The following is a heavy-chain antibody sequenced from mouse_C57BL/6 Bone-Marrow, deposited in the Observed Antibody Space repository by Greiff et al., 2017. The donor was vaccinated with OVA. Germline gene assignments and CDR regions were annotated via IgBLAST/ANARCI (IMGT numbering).Heavy chain of an antibody. CDR1: GFSLTSYG. V-gene: IGHV2-2*01. Sequence: VQLQQSGPGLVQPSQSLSITCTVSGFSLTSYGVHWVRQSPGKGLEWLGVIWSGGSTDYNAAFISRLSISKDNSKSQVFFKMNSLLADDTAIYYCARGLITTARSYAMDYWGQGTSVTVSS. D-gene: IGHD1-1*01. CDR3: ARGLITTARSYAMDY. CDR2: IWSGGST. J-gene: IGHJ4*01.